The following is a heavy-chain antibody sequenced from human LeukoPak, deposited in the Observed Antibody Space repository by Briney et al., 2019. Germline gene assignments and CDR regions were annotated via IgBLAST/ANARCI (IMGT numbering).Heavy chain of an antibody. CDR2: IYPGDSDT. D-gene: IGHD5-18*01. V-gene: IGHV5-51*01. CDR3: ARQGIRPLYYYYMDV. J-gene: IGHJ6*03. Sequence: GESLKISCKGSGYSFTGYWIGWVRQMPGKGLEWMGIIYPGDSDTRYSPSFQGQVTISADKSISTAYLQWSSLKASDTAMYYCARQGIRPLYYYYMDVWGKGTTVTVSS. CDR1: GYSFTGYW.